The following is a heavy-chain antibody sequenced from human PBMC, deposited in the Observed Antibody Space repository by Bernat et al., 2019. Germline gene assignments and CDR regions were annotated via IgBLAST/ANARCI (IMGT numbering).Heavy chain of an antibody. Sequence: QLQVQMSGPGLVKRSETLSLTCTLSGDSVTSFYWAWIRQPPGKGLEWIGSVRYSGSANYNPSLVSRVTLAVDTSKSKFSLNLTSATAADTAVYFCARHETNYYGSGQPFDFLGQGTLVTVSS. D-gene: IGHD3-10*01. CDR2: VRYSGSA. V-gene: IGHV4-39*01. CDR1: GDSVTSFY. CDR3: ARHETNYYGSGQPFDF. J-gene: IGHJ4*02.